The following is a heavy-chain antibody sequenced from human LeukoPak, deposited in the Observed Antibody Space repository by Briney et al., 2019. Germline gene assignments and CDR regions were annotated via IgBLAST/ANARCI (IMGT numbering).Heavy chain of an antibody. V-gene: IGHV1-3*01. D-gene: IGHD3-10*01. CDR1: GYTFTSYA. J-gene: IGHJ4*02. Sequence: ASVKVSCMASGYTFTSYAMHWVRQAPGQRLEWMGWINAGNGNTKYSQKFQGRVTITRDTSASTAYMELSSLRSEDTAVYYCAREKYGSGSYSYYFDYWGQGTLVTVSS. CDR2: INAGNGNT. CDR3: AREKYGSGSYSYYFDY.